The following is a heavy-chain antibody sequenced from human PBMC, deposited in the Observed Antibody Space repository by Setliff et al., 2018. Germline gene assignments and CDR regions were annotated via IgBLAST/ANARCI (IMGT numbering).Heavy chain of an antibody. CDR2: IYSSGST. J-gene: IGHJ4*02. CDR1: GGSISSYY. V-gene: IGHV4-4*09. D-gene: IGHD3-22*01. CDR3: ARESRYYYDNLGTLDY. Sequence: PSETLSLTCTVSGGSISSYYWGWIRQPPGKGLEWIGSIYSSGSTYYNPSLKSRVSISVDTSKDQFSLKLSSVTAADTAVYYCARESRYYYDNLGTLDYWGQGTLVTVSS.